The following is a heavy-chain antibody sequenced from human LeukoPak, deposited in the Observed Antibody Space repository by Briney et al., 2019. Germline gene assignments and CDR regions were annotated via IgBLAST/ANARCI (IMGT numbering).Heavy chain of an antibody. Sequence: SETLFLTCTVSGGSISSYYWSWIRQPPGKGLEWIGYIYYSGSTNYNPSLKSRVTISVDTSKNQFSLKLSSVTAADTAVYYCARQPGSYSRGAAAWYFDLWGRGTLVTVSS. D-gene: IGHD1-26*01. J-gene: IGHJ2*01. CDR3: ARQPGSYSRGAAAWYFDL. CDR2: IYYSGST. CDR1: GGSISSYY. V-gene: IGHV4-59*08.